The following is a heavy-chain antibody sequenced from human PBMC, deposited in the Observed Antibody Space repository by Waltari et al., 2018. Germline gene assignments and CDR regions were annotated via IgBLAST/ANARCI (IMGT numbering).Heavy chain of an antibody. CDR2: IIPILGTP. Sequence: QVHLVQSGAEVRKPGSSVRVSCEASGGKFGSYAITWVRQAPGQGLEWMAGIIPILGTPNYAQKFQGRVIVAADDSTTTAYMELRSLRSDDTAIYYCAKRIVGGPFDVWGQGTVVTVSS. J-gene: IGHJ3*01. CDR3: AKRIVGGPFDV. CDR1: GGKFGSYA. D-gene: IGHD1-26*01. V-gene: IGHV1-69*12.